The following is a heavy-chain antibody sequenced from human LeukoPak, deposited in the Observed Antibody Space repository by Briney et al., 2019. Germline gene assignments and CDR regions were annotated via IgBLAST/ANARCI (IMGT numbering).Heavy chain of an antibody. CDR1: GITFSTNW. D-gene: IGHD4-23*01. V-gene: IGHV3-74*01. J-gene: IGHJ4*02. CDR2: INPDGSTT. CDR3: ARALSYGGKSPTPGNY. Sequence: GGSLRLSCVASGITFSTNWMHWLRQVPGKGPVWVSRINPDGSTTGYADSVKGRFTISRDNAKNTLYLQMVSLRAEDTAVYYCARALSYGGKSPTPGNYWGQGTLVTVSS.